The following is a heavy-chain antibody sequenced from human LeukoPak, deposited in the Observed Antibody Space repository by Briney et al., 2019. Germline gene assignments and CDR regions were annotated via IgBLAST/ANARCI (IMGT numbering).Heavy chain of an antibody. J-gene: IGHJ4*02. Sequence: GESLKISCKGSGYSFTSYWIGWVRQMPGKGLEWMGIIYPGDSDTRYSPSFQGQVTISADKSISTAYLQWSSLKASDTAMYYCARQRNVGYSYGYHFDYWGQGTLVTVSS. CDR3: ARQRNVGYSYGYHFDY. CDR2: IYPGDSDT. D-gene: IGHD5-18*01. CDR1: GYSFTSYW. V-gene: IGHV5-51*01.